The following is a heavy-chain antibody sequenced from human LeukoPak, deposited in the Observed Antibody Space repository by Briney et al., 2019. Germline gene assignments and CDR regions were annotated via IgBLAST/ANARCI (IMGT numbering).Heavy chain of an antibody. V-gene: IGHV1-2*02. CDR3: ARRFLEWLPLVGYYYYYMDV. Sequence: ASVKVSCKASGYTFTGYYMHWVRQAPGQGLEWMGWINPNSGGTNYAQKFQGRVTMTRDTSISTAYMELSRLRSDDTAVYYCARRFLEWLPLVGYYYYYMDVWGKGTTVTVSS. CDR2: INPNSGGT. J-gene: IGHJ6*03. D-gene: IGHD3-3*01. CDR1: GYTFTGYY.